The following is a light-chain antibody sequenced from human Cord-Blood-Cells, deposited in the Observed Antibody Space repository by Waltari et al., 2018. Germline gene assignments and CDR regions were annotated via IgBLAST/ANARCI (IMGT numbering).Light chain of an antibody. CDR1: QSLVHSDGNTY. J-gene: IGKJ2*02. CDR2: KVS. CDR3: MQGTHPCT. V-gene: IGKV2-30*02. Sequence: DVVMTQSPLSLPVTLGQPASISCRSSQSLVHSDGNTYLNWFQQRPGQSPRRLIYKVSIRGYGLPDRFGGGGSGTDFTLKISRVEAEDVGVYYCMQGTHPCTFGQGTKLEIK.